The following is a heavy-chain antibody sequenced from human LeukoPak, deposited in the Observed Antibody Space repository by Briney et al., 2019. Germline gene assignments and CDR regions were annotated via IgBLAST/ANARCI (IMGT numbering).Heavy chain of an antibody. V-gene: IGHV4-61*01. Sequence: SETLSLTCTVSGGSVSSGSYYWSWIRQPPGKGLEWIGYIYYSGSTNYNPSLKSRVTISVDTSKNQYSLKLSSVTAADTAVYYCARSEVDSGGSDYWGQGTLVTVSS. J-gene: IGHJ4*02. CDR1: GGSVSSGSYY. D-gene: IGHD4-23*01. CDR3: ARSEVDSGGSDY. CDR2: IYYSGST.